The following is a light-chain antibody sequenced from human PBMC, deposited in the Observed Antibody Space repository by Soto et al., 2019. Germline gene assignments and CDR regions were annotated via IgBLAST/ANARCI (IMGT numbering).Light chain of an antibody. CDR2: AAS. Sequence: DIQMTQSPSSLSASVGDRVTITCRASQSISTYLNWYQQKPGKAPKLLIYAASSLQSGVPSRFSGSGSGTDFTHTIGSLQPEDFATYYCQQSYTTFMWTFGQGTKVEIK. CDR1: QSISTY. CDR3: QQSYTTFMWT. J-gene: IGKJ1*01. V-gene: IGKV1-39*01.